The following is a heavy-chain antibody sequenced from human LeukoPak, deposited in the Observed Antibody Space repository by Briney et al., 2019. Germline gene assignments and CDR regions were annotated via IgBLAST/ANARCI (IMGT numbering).Heavy chain of an antibody. J-gene: IGHJ4*02. CDR1: GYTFTSYG. CDR2: ISAYNGKT. Sequence: PWASVKVSCKASGYTFTSYGISWVRQAPGQGLEWMGWISAYNGKTNYAQKLQGRVTMTTDTSTSTAYMELRSLRSDDTAVYYCARKLGYCSGGSCYLCDYWGQGTLVTVSS. V-gene: IGHV1-18*01. CDR3: ARKLGYCSGGSCYLCDY. D-gene: IGHD2-15*01.